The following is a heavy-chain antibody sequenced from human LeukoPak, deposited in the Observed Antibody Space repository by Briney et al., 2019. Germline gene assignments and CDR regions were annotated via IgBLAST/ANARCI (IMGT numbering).Heavy chain of an antibody. D-gene: IGHD2-15*01. V-gene: IGHV2-70*11. CDR3: ARTRDPGGSCYXNGMDV. J-gene: IGHJ6*02. Sequence: SGPALVKPTQTLTLTCTFSGFSLSTSGMCVSWIRQPPGKALEWLARIDWDDDKYYSTSLKTRLTISKDTSKNQVVLTMTNMDPVDTATYYCARTRDPGGSCYXNGMDVWGQGTTVTVSS. CDR1: GFSLSTSGMC. CDR2: IDWDDDK.